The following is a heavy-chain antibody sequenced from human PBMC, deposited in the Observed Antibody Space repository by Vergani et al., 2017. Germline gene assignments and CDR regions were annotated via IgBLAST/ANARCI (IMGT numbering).Heavy chain of an antibody. J-gene: IGHJ4*02. D-gene: IGHD1-26*01. V-gene: IGHV4-39*01. CDR1: GDSVISTDYH. Sequence: QVQLQESGPGLVKPSETLSLTCTVSGDSVISTDYHWGWIRQPPGKGLEWIGSMDYSGSTSYNPSLESRIPLSFETPKNQFSLRLTSVTAADTAVYYCASKRGACRAAYCHSYDFWGPGTLVGVSS. CDR3: ASKRGACRAAYCHSYDF. CDR2: MDYSGST.